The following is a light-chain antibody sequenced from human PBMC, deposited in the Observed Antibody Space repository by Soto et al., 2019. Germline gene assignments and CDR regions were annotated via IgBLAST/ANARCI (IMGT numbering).Light chain of an antibody. CDR1: QSVTSSY. Sequence: EIVLTQSPATLSLSPGERLTLSCRASQSVTSSYLAWYQHKPGQAPRLLIYGASTKATGTPDRFSGSGSGTDFTLTISRLEPEDFAVYYCQQYGSSPFTFGPGT. CDR2: GAS. J-gene: IGKJ3*01. CDR3: QQYGSSPFT. V-gene: IGKV3-20*01.